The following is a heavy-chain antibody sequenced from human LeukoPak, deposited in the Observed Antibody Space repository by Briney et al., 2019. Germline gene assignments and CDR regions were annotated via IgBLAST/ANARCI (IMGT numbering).Heavy chain of an antibody. D-gene: IGHD3-22*01. CDR1: GDSISSGDYY. J-gene: IGHJ3*02. CDR3: ARGPYSYDSSGAFDI. CDR2: ISSSGST. V-gene: IGHV4-61*02. Sequence: SETLSLTCTVSGDSISSGDYYWSWIRQPAGKGLEWIGRISSSGSTNYNPSLKSRVTISVDTSKNQFSLKLSSVAAADTAVYFCARGPYSYDSSGAFDIWGQGTMVTVSS.